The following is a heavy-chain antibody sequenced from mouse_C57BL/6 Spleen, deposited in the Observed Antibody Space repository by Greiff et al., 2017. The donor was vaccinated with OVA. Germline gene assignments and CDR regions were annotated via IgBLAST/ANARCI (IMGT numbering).Heavy chain of an antibody. CDR1: GYSITSGYY. D-gene: IGHD2-3*01. CDR3: ARVDDGYYPAWFAY. J-gene: IGHJ3*01. CDR2: ISYDGSN. V-gene: IGHV3-6*01. Sequence: EVKLVESGPGLVKPSQSLSLTCSVTGYSITSGYYWNWIRQFPGNKLEWMGYISYDGSNNYNPSLKNRISITRDTSKNQFFLKLNSVTTEDTATYYCARVDDGYYPAWFAYWGQGTLVTVSA.